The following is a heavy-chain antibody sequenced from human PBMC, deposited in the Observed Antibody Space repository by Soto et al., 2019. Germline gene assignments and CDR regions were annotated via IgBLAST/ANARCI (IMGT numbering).Heavy chain of an antibody. V-gene: IGHV3-30*18. D-gene: IGHD1-26*01. CDR2: ISYDGSNK. CDR3: AKDGVGAFDY. J-gene: IGHJ4*02. Sequence: GGSLRLSCAASGFTFSSYGMHWVRQAPGKGLEWVAVISYDGSNKYYADSVKGRFTISRDNSKNTLYLQMNSLRAEDTAVYYCAKDGVGAFDYWGQGTLVTVSS. CDR1: GFTFSSYG.